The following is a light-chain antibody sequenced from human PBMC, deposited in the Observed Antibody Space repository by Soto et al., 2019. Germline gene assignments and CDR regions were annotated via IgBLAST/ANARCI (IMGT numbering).Light chain of an antibody. V-gene: IGLV2-14*01. CDR3: SSYSNSSTV. Sequence: QSGLTQPASVSGSPGQSIAISCTGTSSDVGNYNYVSWYQQHPGKAPKLMIYEVSNRPSGVSNRFSGSKSGNTASLTISGLRAEDEADYYCSSYSNSSTVFGGGTQLTVL. CDR2: EVS. J-gene: IGLJ3*02. CDR1: SSDVGNYNY.